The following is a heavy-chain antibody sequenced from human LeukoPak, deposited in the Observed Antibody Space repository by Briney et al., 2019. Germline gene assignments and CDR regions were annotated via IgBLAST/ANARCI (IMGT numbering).Heavy chain of an antibody. J-gene: IGHJ4*02. V-gene: IGHV3-11*01. CDR2: ISSSGSTI. CDR1: GFIFSDYY. Sequence: GGSLRLSCAASGFIFSDYYMGWIRQAPGKGLEWVSYISSSGSTIYYAESVKGRFTISRDNAKNSLYLQMNSLRAEDTAVHYCASIFGELFPIDYWGQGTLATVSS. CDR3: ASIFGELFPIDY. D-gene: IGHD3-10*02.